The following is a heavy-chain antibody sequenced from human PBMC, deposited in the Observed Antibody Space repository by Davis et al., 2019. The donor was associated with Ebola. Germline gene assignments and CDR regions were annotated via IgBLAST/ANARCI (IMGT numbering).Heavy chain of an antibody. CDR3: ARFYSNYGPYYYGMDV. Sequence: MPGGSLRLSCAVYGGSFSGYYWSWIRQPPGKGLEWIGEINHSGSTNYNPSLKSRVTISVDTSKNQFSLKLSSVTAADTAVYYCARFYSNYGPYYYGMDVWGQGTTVTVSS. CDR2: INHSGST. D-gene: IGHD4-11*01. J-gene: IGHJ6*02. CDR1: GGSFSGYY. V-gene: IGHV4-34*01.